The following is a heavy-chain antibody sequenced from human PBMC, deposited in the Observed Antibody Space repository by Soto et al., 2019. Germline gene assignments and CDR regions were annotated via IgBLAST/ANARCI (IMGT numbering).Heavy chain of an antibody. J-gene: IGHJ5*02. Sequence: SETLSLTCTVSGGSISSSSYYWGWIRQPPGKGLEWIGSIYYSGSTYYNPSLKSRVTISVDTSKNQFSLKLSSVTAADTAVYYCARHITMVRGVMTRSNWFDPWGQGTLVTVSS. D-gene: IGHD3-10*01. CDR3: ARHITMVRGVMTRSNWFDP. CDR1: GGSISSSSYY. CDR2: IYYSGST. V-gene: IGHV4-39*01.